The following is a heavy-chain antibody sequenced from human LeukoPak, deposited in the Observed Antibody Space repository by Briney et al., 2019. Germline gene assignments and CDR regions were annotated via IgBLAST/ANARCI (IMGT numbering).Heavy chain of an antibody. CDR3: AKDGGIAEAGGWFDP. Sequence: GGSLRLSCAASGFTFSSYAMSWVRQAPGKGLEWVSAICAGGGSPYYADSVKGRFTISRDNSKNTLYLQMNSLRAEDTAVYYCAKDGGIAEAGGWFDPWGQGTLVTVSS. D-gene: IGHD6-13*01. CDR2: ICAGGGSP. V-gene: IGHV3-23*01. J-gene: IGHJ5*02. CDR1: GFTFSSYA.